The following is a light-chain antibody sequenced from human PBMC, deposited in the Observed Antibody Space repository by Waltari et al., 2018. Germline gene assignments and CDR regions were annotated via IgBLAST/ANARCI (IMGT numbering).Light chain of an antibody. Sequence: QSALTQPASVSGSPGQSITLSCTGTSSDVGGYNYVSWYQQHPGKAPKLMIYDVSNRPSGVFNRFSGSKSGNTASLTISGLQAEDEADYYCSSYTSSSTRRVFGTGTKVTVL. CDR3: SSYTSSSTRRV. CDR1: SSDVGGYNY. CDR2: DVS. J-gene: IGLJ1*01. V-gene: IGLV2-14*03.